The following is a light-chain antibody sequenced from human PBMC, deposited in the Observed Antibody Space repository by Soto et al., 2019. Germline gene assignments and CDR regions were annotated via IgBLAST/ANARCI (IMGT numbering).Light chain of an antibody. CDR3: QQYGSSGT. CDR1: QSVSISY. V-gene: IGKV3-20*01. J-gene: IGKJ1*01. Sequence: EIVFTQSPGTLSLSPCERATVSCRASQSVSISYLAWYQQRPGQAPRLLIYGASKRATGIPDRFSGSGSGTDFTLTISRLEPEDFAVYYCQQYGSSGTFGQGTKVDI. CDR2: GAS.